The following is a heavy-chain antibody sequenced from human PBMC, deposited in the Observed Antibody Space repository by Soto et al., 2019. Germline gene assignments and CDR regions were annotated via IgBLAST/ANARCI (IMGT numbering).Heavy chain of an antibody. J-gene: IGHJ3*02. CDR3: AKDPRTGPYYYDSSGYYYGPYDAFDI. CDR2: ISGSGGST. D-gene: IGHD3-22*01. CDR1: GFTFSSYA. V-gene: IGHV3-23*01. Sequence: SGGSLRLSCAASGFTFSSYAMSWVRQAPGKGLEWVSAISGSGGSTYYADSVKGRFTISRDNSKNTLYLQMNSLRAEDTAVYYCAKDPRTGPYYYDSSGYYYGPYDAFDIWGQGTMVTVSS.